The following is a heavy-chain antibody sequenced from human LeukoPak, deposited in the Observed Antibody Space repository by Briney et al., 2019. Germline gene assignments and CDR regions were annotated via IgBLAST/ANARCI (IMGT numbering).Heavy chain of an antibody. CDR2: ILYTGST. V-gene: IGHV4-4*02. J-gene: IGHJ3*02. Sequence: PSETLSLTCAVSGGSISSSNWWSWVRQPPGKALEWIGNILYTGSTYYSPSLKSRVTISLDTSRNQFSLRLNSVTAADTAVYYCAKSNGYGLIDIWGQGTMVTVSS. CDR1: GGSISSSNW. D-gene: IGHD3-10*01. CDR3: AKSNGYGLIDI.